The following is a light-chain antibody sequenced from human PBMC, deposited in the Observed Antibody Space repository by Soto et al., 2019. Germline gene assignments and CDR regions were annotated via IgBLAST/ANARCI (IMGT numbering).Light chain of an antibody. Sequence: QSALTQPASVPGSPGQSITISCTGTSSDVGGYNYVSWYQQHPGKAPKLMIYDVSNRPSGVSNRFSGSKSGNTASLTISGRQAEDEADYYCSSYTSSSTPYVFGTGTKLTVL. J-gene: IGLJ1*01. V-gene: IGLV2-14*01. CDR1: SSDVGGYNY. CDR3: SSYTSSSTPYV. CDR2: DVS.